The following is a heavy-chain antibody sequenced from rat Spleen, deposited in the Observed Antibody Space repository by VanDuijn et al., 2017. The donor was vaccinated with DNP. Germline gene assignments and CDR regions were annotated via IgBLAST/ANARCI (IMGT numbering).Heavy chain of an antibody. Sequence: EVQLVESGGGLVQPGRSLKLSCAASGFTFSDSDMAWFRQAPTKGLEWVASISSGGDNTHYRDSVKDRFTISRDNAKSTLYLQMDSLRSEETATYHCARHGGTGSSWYFDLWGPGAMVTVSS. J-gene: IGHJ1*01. D-gene: IGHD5-1*01. V-gene: IGHV5S11*01. CDR1: GFTFSDSD. CDR2: ISSGGDNT. CDR3: ARHGGTGSSWYFDL.